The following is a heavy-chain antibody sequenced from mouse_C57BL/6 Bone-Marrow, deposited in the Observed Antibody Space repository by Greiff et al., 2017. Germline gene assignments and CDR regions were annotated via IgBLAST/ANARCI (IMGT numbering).Heavy chain of an antibody. CDR1: GFNIKDDY. CDR3: TRIAY. V-gene: IGHV14-4*01. Sequence: VHVKQPGAELVRPGASVKLSCTASGFNIKDDYMHWVKQRPEQGLEWIGWIDPENGDTEYASKFQGKATITVDTSSNTAYLQLSSLTSEDTAVYYCTRIAYWGQGTLVTVSA. CDR2: IDPENGDT. J-gene: IGHJ3*01.